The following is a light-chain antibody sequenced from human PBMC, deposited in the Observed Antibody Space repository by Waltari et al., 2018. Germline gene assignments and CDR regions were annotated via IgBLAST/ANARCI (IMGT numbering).Light chain of an antibody. CDR3: ATWDDSLSGWM. CDR1: TTNIGSNG. Sequence: QSVVTQPPSASGTPGPRVTISCSGSTTNIGSNGAHWYQQPPGTAPKVLIYGSNQRPSGVPDRFSGSKSGTSASLAISGLQSEDEADYSCATWDDSLSGWMFGGGTKLTVL. CDR2: GSN. J-gene: IGLJ3*02. V-gene: IGLV1-44*01.